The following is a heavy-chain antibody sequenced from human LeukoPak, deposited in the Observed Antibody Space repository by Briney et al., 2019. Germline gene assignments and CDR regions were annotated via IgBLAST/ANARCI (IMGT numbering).Heavy chain of an antibody. CDR1: GFTFDDYA. CDR3: AGNNGGWYYGGFGY. V-gene: IGHV3-9*01. Sequence: GGSLRLSCAASGFTFDDYAMHWVRQAPGKGLEWVSGISWNSGSIGYADSVKGRFTISRDNAKNSLYLQMNSLRAEDTALYYCAGNNGGWYYGGFGYWGQGTLVTVSS. J-gene: IGHJ4*02. CDR2: ISWNSGSI. D-gene: IGHD6-19*01.